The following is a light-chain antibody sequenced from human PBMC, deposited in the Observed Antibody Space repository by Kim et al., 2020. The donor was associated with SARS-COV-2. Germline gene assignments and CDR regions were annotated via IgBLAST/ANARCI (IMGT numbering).Light chain of an antibody. V-gene: IGLV1-44*01. CDR3: AAWDDSLNGVV. J-gene: IGLJ2*01. CDR1: SSNIGSNT. CDR2: SNN. Sequence: GQRVTISCSGSSSNIGSNTVNWYQHRPGTAPKLRIYSNNQRPSGVPDRFSGSKSGTSASLAISGLQSEDETDYYCAAWDDSLNGVVFGGGTQLTVL.